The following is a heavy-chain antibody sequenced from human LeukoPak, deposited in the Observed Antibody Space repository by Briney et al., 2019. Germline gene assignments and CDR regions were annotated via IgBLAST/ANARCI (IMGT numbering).Heavy chain of an antibody. CDR2: IKQDGSEK. J-gene: IGHJ4*02. V-gene: IGHV3-7*01. CDR1: GFTFSNYW. Sequence: GGSLRLSCAASGFTFSNYWMSWVRQAPGKGLEWVANIKQDGSEKYYVDSVKGRFTISRDNAKNSLYLQMNSLSAEDTAVYYCARGGQSNHGDCFFWGQGTLVTVSS. CDR3: ARGGQSNHGDCFF. D-gene: IGHD3-10*01.